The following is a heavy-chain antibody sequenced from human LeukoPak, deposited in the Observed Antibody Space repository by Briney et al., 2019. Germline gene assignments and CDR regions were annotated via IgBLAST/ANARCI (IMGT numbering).Heavy chain of an antibody. CDR1: GGSISSSSYY. Sequence: PSETLSLTCTVSGGSISSSSYYWGWIRQPPGKGLEWIGSIYYSGSTYYNPSLKSRVTISVDTSKNQFSLKLSSVTAADTAVYYCASLRERSYYARGFDYWGHGTLVTVSS. CDR3: ASLRERSYYARGFDY. CDR2: IYYSGST. V-gene: IGHV4-39*01. J-gene: IGHJ4*01. D-gene: IGHD1-26*01.